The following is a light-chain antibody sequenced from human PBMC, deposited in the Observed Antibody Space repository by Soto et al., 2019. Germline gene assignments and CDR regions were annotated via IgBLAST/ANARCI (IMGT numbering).Light chain of an antibody. CDR3: QQYGSSPPYT. J-gene: IGKJ2*01. V-gene: IGKV3-20*01. CDR2: GAS. Sequence: EIVLTQSPGTLSLSPGERATLSCRASQSVSSSYLAWYQQKPGQAPRLLIYGASSRATGIPDRFSGSGSGTDFILTISRREPEDVAVYYCQQYGSSPPYTFGQGTKLEIK. CDR1: QSVSSSY.